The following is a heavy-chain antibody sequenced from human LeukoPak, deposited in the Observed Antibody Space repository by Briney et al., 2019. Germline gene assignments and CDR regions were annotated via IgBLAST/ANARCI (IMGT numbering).Heavy chain of an antibody. Sequence: ASVKVSCKASGYTFTSYDTNWVRQATGQGLEWVGWMNPNSGNTGYAQKFQGRVTMTRNTSISTAYMELSSLRSEDTAVYYCARVRIAAAGKNWFDPWGQGTLVTVSS. D-gene: IGHD6-13*01. CDR3: ARVRIAAAGKNWFDP. CDR2: MNPNSGNT. V-gene: IGHV1-8*01. CDR1: GYTFTSYD. J-gene: IGHJ5*02.